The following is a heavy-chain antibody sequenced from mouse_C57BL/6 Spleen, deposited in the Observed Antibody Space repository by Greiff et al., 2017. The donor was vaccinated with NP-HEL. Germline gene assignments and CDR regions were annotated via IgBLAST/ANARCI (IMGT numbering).Heavy chain of an antibody. Sequence: EVKLQESGGGLVQPGGSMKLSCAASGFTFSDAWMDWVRQSPEKGLEWVAKIRNKANNHATYYADSVKGRFTISRDDSNSSVYLQMNSLRAEDTGIYYCTTSSHFYWGQGTTLTVSS. CDR3: TTSSHFY. CDR1: GFTFSDAW. V-gene: IGHV6-6*01. CDR2: IRNKANNHAT. J-gene: IGHJ2*01. D-gene: IGHD6-1*01.